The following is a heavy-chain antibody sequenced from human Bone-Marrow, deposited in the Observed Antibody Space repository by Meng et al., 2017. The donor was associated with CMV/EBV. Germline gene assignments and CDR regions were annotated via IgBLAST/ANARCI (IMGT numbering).Heavy chain of an antibody. CDR2: INPNSGGT. CDR1: GYTFTGYY. D-gene: IGHD3-3*01. J-gene: IGHJ4*02. CDR3: ARDSSDYDFWSGNYYFDY. Sequence: ASVKVSCKASGYTFTGYYMHWVRQAPGQGLEWMGWINPNSGGTNYAQKFQGRVTMTRDTSISTAYMELSRLRSDDTAVYYCARDSSDYDFWSGNYYFDYWGQGTRVTGSS. V-gene: IGHV1-2*02.